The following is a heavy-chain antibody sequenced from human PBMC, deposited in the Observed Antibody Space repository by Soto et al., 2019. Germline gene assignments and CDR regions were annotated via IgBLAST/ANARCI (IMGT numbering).Heavy chain of an antibody. CDR2: ISPHKGDT. CDR1: GYTFSSIG. CDR3: ARDLDGSGNYHTNY. D-gene: IGHD3-10*01. V-gene: IGHV1-18*01. J-gene: IGHJ4*02. Sequence: ASVKVSCKTSGYTFSSIGISWVRQAPGQGLEWMGWISPHKGDTYYAQRLQGRVTMTTDTSTSTAYMELRSLRSDDTAVYFCARDLDGSGNYHTNYWGQGTLVTVSS.